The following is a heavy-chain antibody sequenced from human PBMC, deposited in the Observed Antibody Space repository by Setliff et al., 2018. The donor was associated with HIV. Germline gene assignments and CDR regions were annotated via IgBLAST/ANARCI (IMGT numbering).Heavy chain of an antibody. CDR3: ARGGQYYNFWSGYYPIGVYYYYYMDV. Sequence: PSETLSLTCAVYGGSFSGYYWSWIRQPPGKGLEWIGEINHSGSTNYNPSLKIRVTISVDTSKNQFSLKLGSVTAADTAVYYCARGGQYYNFWSGYYPIGVYYYYYMDVWGKGTTVTVSS. J-gene: IGHJ6*03. V-gene: IGHV4-34*01. D-gene: IGHD3-3*01. CDR2: INHSGST. CDR1: GGSFSGYY.